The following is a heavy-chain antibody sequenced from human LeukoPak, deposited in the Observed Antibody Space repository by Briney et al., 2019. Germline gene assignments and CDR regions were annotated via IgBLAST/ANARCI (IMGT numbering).Heavy chain of an antibody. Sequence: QPGGSLRLSCAASRFTFSSYWMLWVRQAPGKGLVWVSRINSDGSSTSYADSVKGRFTISRDNAKNTLYLQMNSLRAEDTAVYYCARVVRCGGDCYSNWFDPWGQGTLVTVSS. CDR1: RFTFSSYW. D-gene: IGHD2-21*02. J-gene: IGHJ5*02. CDR3: ARVVRCGGDCYSNWFDP. CDR2: INSDGSST. V-gene: IGHV3-74*01.